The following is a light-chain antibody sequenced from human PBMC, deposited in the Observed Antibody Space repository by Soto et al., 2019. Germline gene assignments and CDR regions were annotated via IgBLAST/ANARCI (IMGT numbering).Light chain of an antibody. Sequence: EIVMTQSPATLSVSPGDKVTLPCRASQSVGTNLAWYQKKPARAPRLLIYDASNRATGIPARFSGSGSGTDFTLTITSLQSEDFAVYYCQQYYWPLALTFGGGTTVEIK. CDR1: QSVGTN. CDR3: QQYYWPLALT. J-gene: IGKJ4*01. CDR2: DAS. V-gene: IGKV3-15*01.